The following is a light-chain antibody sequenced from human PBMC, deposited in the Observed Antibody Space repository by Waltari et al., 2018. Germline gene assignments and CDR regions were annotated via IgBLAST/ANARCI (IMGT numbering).Light chain of an antibody. Sequence: QSALTQPPSASGSPGQSVTISCTGTSRDFGGSHFFSWYQQRPGKAPRFLIYDVNKRPSGVSDRFSGSKSGNTASLTVSGLQPDDEATYYCSAFAGSNNFGVFGGGTKLTVL. J-gene: IGLJ3*02. CDR1: SRDFGGSHF. CDR3: SAFAGSNNFGV. CDR2: DVN. V-gene: IGLV2-8*01.